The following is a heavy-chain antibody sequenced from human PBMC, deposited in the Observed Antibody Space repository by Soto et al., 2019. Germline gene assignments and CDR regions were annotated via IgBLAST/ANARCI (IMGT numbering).Heavy chain of an antibody. CDR1: GGSISSSNG. CDR3: ARWEGAARPLDY. CDR2: IYHSGST. V-gene: IGHV4-4*02. Sequence: TSETQSLTCAVSGGSISSSNGWSWVRQPPGKGLEWIGEIYHSGSTNYNPSLKSRVTISVDKSKNQFSLKLSSVTAADTAVYYCARWEGAARPLDYWGQGTLVTVSS. J-gene: IGHJ4*02. D-gene: IGHD6-6*01.